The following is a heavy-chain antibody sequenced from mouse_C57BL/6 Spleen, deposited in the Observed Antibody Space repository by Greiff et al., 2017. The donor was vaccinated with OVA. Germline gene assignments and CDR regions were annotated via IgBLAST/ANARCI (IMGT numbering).Heavy chain of an antibody. CDR2: IWSGGST. D-gene: IGHD2-5*01. CDR1: GFSLTSYG. V-gene: IGHV2-2*02. Sequence: VQLQQSGPGLVQPSQCLSITCTVSGFSLTSYGVHWVRQSPGKGLEWLGVIWSGGSTDYNAAFISKLSISKDNSKSQVFIKMNRLQASDTAIYYGARNPAYYSNRWYFEVWGTGTTVTVSS. CDR3: ARNPAYYSNRWYFEV. J-gene: IGHJ1*03.